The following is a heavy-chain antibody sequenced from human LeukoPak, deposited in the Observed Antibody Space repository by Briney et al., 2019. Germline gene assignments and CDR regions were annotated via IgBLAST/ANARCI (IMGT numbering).Heavy chain of an antibody. J-gene: IGHJ4*02. CDR3: ARDLTVRQLTGHKYYFDN. CDR2: IFPSGST. CDR1: GVSISTYS. V-gene: IGHV4-4*07. Sequence: SETLSLTCTVSGVSISTYSWSWIRQPAGKGLEWLGRIFPSGSTNCDPSLQSRVSLSVDRSKSQFYLKMTSVTAADTAVYYCARDLTVRQLTGHKYYFDNWGQGTLVAVSS. D-gene: IGHD3-9*01.